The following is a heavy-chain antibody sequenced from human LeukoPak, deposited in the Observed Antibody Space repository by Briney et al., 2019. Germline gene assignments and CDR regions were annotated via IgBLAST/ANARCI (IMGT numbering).Heavy chain of an antibody. Sequence: VASVKVSCKASGYTFTSYYMHWVRQAPGQGLEWMGIINPSGGSTSYAQKFQGRVTMTRDMSTSTVYMELSSLRSEDTVVYYCARGRYDSSGYYYFDYWGQGTLVTVSS. CDR2: INPSGGST. D-gene: IGHD3-22*01. J-gene: IGHJ4*02. V-gene: IGHV1-46*01. CDR3: ARGRYDSSGYYYFDY. CDR1: GYTFTSYY.